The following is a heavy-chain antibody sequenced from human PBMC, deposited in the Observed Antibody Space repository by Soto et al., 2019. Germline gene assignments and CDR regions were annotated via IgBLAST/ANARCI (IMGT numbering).Heavy chain of an antibody. CDR1: GFIFSSYW. Sequence: LRLSCAATGFIFSSYWMSWVRQAPGKGLEWVANIKQDGSEKYYVDSAKGRFTISRDNAKNSLHLQMNSLRAEDTAVYYCARGFNSALDIWGQGKMVTVSS. CDR3: ARGFNSALDI. J-gene: IGHJ3*02. V-gene: IGHV3-7*01. CDR2: IKQDGSEK.